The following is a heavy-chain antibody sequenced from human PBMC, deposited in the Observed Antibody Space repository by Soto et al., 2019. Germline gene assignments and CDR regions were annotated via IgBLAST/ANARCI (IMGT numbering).Heavy chain of an antibody. D-gene: IGHD3-22*01. CDR2: ISAYNGNT. J-gene: IGHJ3*02. Sequence: ASVKVSCKASGYTFTSYGISWVRQAPGQGLEWMGWISAYNGNTNYAQKLQGRVTMTTDTSTSTAYMELRSLRSDDTAVYYCARTVYYYDSSGYANAFDIWGQGTMVTVSS. CDR3: ARTVYYYDSSGYANAFDI. V-gene: IGHV1-18*01. CDR1: GYTFTSYG.